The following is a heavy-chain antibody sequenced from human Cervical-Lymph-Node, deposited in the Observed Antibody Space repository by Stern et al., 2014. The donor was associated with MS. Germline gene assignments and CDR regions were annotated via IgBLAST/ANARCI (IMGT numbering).Heavy chain of an antibody. Sequence: VQLVESGGGVVQPGRSLRLSSAASGFTFRSYAMHWVRQAPGKGLEWGAVISYDGSNKYYADSVKGRFTISRDNSKNTLYLQMNSLRAEDTAVYYCARDDMYDSSGYGAFDIWGQGTMVTVSS. CDR2: ISYDGSNK. V-gene: IGHV3-30*01. CDR3: ARDDMYDSSGYGAFDI. D-gene: IGHD3-22*01. J-gene: IGHJ3*02. CDR1: GFTFRSYA.